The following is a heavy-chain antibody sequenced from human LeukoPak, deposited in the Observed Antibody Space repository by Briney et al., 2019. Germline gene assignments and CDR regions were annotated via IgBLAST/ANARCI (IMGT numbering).Heavy chain of an antibody. V-gene: IGHV1-18*01. CDR2: ISAYNGNT. CDR3: ARDREHRITAMLPGPIGY. Sequence: ASVKVSCKASGYTFNSYGISWVRQAPGQGLEWMGWISAYNGNTKYEQKLQGRVTMTRDTSTSTAYMELRSLRSDDTAVYYCARDREHRITAMLPGPIGYWGQGTLVTVSS. D-gene: IGHD5-18*01. J-gene: IGHJ4*02. CDR1: GYTFNSYG.